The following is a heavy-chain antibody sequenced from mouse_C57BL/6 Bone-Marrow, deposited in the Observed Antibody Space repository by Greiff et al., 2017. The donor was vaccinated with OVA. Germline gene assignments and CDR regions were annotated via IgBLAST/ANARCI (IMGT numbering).Heavy chain of an antibody. CDR2: IDPETGGT. CDR1: GYTFTDYE. D-gene: IGHD1-1*01. V-gene: IGHV1-15*01. Sequence: VHLVESGAELVRPGASVTLSCKASGYTFTDYEMHWVKQTPVHGLEWIGAIDPETGGTAYNQKFKGKAILTADKSSSTDYMELRSLTSEDSAVYYCTSPITTVVATEYFDVWGTGTTVTVSS. J-gene: IGHJ1*03. CDR3: TSPITTVVATEYFDV.